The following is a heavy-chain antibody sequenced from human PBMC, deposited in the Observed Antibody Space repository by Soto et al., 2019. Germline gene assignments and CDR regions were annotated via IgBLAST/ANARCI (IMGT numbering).Heavy chain of an antibody. Sequence: PGGSLRLSCAASGFTFTSYAMSWVRQAPGKGLEWVSTVRDSGGSTYYADSVKGRFTISRDDSKNTLDLQMNGLRADDTAIYYCANSLLWLEDLLFDYWGQGTLVTVSS. CDR3: ANSLLWLEDLLFDY. J-gene: IGHJ4*02. CDR2: VRDSGGST. V-gene: IGHV3-23*01. D-gene: IGHD5-18*01. CDR1: GFTFTSYA.